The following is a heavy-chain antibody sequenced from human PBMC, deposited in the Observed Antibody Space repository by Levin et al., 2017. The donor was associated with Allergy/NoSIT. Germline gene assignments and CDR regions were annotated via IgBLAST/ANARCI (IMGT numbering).Heavy chain of an antibody. Sequence: GESLKISCAASGFTFSSYAMNWVRQAPGKGLEWVSSLTGDGGSTYYADSVKGRFTISRDKSKNTLYLQMNSLRAEDTAVYYCAKDTYYFNATYFDYWGQGTLVTVSS. CDR1: GFTFSSYA. V-gene: IGHV3-23*01. J-gene: IGHJ4*02. D-gene: IGHD3-10*01. CDR2: LTGDGGST. CDR3: AKDTYYFNATYFDY.